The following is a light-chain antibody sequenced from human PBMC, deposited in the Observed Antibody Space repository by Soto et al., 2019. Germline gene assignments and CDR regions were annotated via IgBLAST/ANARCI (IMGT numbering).Light chain of an antibody. J-gene: IGLJ2*01. CDR3: QAGDNTAV. V-gene: IGLV3-1*01. CDR1: NLGNKY. Sequence: SYELTQPPSVSVSPGQTASITCSGDNLGNKYVCWYQQKPGQPPVLVIYQDTKRPSGIPERFSGSNSGSTATLTISGTQAMDEADYYCQAGDNTAVFGGGTKLTVL. CDR2: QDT.